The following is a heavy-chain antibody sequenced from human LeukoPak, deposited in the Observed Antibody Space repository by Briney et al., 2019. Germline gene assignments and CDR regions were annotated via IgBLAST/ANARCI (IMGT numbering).Heavy chain of an antibody. D-gene: IGHD3-22*01. CDR3: ARALGYYYDSSGYYYFDY. J-gene: IGHJ4*02. Sequence: ASVKVSCKASGYTFTSYGISWVRQAPGQGLEWMGWISAYNGNTNYAQKLQGRVTTTTDTSTSTAYMELRSLRSEDTAVYYCARALGYYYDSSGYYYFDYWGQGTLVTVSS. CDR1: GYTFTSYG. V-gene: IGHV1-18*01. CDR2: ISAYNGNT.